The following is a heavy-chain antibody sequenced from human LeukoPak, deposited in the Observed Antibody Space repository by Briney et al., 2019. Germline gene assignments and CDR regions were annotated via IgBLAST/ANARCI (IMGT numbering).Heavy chain of an antibody. D-gene: IGHD3-22*01. CDR3: ARDAYYYDTSGYYLLDF. J-gene: IGHJ4*02. CDR1: GGSMSSYY. V-gene: IGHV4-4*07. CDR2: IYTSGST. Sequence: SETLSLTCTVSGGSMSSYYWTWIRQPAGKGLEWIERIYTSGSTYYNPSLNSRVTMSVDTSKNQFSLKLTSVTAADTAVYYCARDAYYYDTSGYYLLDFWGQGTLVTVSS.